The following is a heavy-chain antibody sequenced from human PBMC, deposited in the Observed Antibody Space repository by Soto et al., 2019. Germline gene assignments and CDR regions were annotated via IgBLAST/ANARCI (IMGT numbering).Heavy chain of an antibody. Sequence: PGESLKISCKGSGYSFTSYWIGWVRPLPGKGLEWMGIIYPGDSDTRYSPSFQGQVTISADKSISTAYLQWSSLKASDTAMYYCASTWKPGIAAAGTSYYGMDVWGQGTTVTVSS. CDR2: IYPGDSDT. CDR3: ASTWKPGIAAAGTSYYGMDV. D-gene: IGHD6-13*01. V-gene: IGHV5-51*01. CDR1: GYSFTSYW. J-gene: IGHJ6*02.